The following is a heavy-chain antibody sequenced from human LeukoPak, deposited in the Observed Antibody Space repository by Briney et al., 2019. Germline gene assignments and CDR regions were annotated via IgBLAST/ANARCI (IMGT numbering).Heavy chain of an antibody. CDR1: GGTFSSYA. Sequence: GAPVKVSCKASGGTFSSYAISWVRQAPGQGLEWMGGIIPIFGTANYAQKFQGRVTITADESTSTAYMELSSLRSEDTAVYYCARWMVISFFYYYGMDVWGQGTTVTASS. CDR3: ARWMVISFFYYYGMDV. D-gene: IGHD3-22*01. CDR2: IIPIFGTA. V-gene: IGHV1-69*13. J-gene: IGHJ6*02.